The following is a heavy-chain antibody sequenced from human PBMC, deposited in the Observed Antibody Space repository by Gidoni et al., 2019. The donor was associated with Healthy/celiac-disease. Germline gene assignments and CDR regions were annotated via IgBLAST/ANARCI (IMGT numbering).Heavy chain of an antibody. D-gene: IGHD6-6*01. J-gene: IGHJ6*02. V-gene: IGHV4-34*01. CDR2: INHVGST. CDR1: GGSFSGYY. CDR3: ARGRTSRPLYYYYYGMDV. Sequence: QVQLQQWGAGLLKPSETLSLTCAVYGGSFSGYYWSWIRQPPGKGLEWIGEINHVGSTNYNPSLKSRVTISVDTSKNQFSLKLSSVPAADTAVYYCARGRTSRPLYYYYYGMDVWGQGTTVTVSS.